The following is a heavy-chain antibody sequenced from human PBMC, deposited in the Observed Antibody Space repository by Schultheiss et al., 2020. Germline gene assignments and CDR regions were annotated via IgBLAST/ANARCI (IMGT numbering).Heavy chain of an antibody. CDR3: ARGNYGFNFDY. Sequence: SETLSLTCAVSGGSISSGGYSWSWIRQPPGKGLEWIGYIYHSGSTYYNPSLKSRVTISVDRSKNQFSLKLSSVTAADTAVYYCARGNYGFNFDYWGQGTLVAV. J-gene: IGHJ4*02. CDR2: IYHSGST. V-gene: IGHV4-30-2*01. CDR1: GGSISSGGYS. D-gene: IGHD4-11*01.